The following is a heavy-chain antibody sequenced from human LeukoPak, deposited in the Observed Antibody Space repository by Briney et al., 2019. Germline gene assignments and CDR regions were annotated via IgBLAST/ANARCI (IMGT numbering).Heavy chain of an antibody. CDR2: INPNSGGT. J-gene: IGHJ4*02. V-gene: IGHV1-2*02. CDR1: GYTFTGYY. D-gene: IGHD2-2*01. CDR3: AGRYCSSTSCYSAPFDY. Sequence: GASVKVSCKASGYTFTGYYMRWVRQAPGQGLEWMGWINPNSGGTNYAQKFQGRVTMTRDTSISTAYMELSRLRSDDTAVYYCAGRYCSSTSCYSAPFDYWGQGTLVTVSS.